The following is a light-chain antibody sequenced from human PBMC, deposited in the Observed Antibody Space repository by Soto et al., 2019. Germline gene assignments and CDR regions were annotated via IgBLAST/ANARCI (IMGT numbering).Light chain of an antibody. CDR3: CSYAGSSTVV. Sequence: QSALTQPASVSGSPGQSITISCTGTFSDVGSYNLVSWYQQHPGKAPKLMIYEDTKRPSGVSNRFSGSTSGYTASLTISGLQAEDEADYYCCSYAGSSTVVFGGGTQLTVL. V-gene: IGLV2-23*01. J-gene: IGLJ2*01. CDR2: EDT. CDR1: FSDVGSYNL.